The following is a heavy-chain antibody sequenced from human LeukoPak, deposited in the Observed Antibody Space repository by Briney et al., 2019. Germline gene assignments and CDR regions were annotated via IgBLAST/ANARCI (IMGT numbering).Heavy chain of an antibody. CDR3: ARDYGGSSPFDY. J-gene: IGHJ4*02. CDR1: GFTFSSYW. Sequence: GGSLRLSCTASGFTFSSYWMHWVRQAPGKGLVWVSRINSDGSSTNYADSVKGRLTISRENANNTLYLQVYGLRAEETAVYYCARDYGGSSPFDYWGQGTLVTVSS. D-gene: IGHD4-23*01. V-gene: IGHV3-74*01. CDR2: INSDGSST.